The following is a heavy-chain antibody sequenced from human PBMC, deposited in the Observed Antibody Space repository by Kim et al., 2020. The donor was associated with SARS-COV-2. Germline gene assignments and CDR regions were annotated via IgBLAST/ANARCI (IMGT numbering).Heavy chain of an antibody. D-gene: IGHD6-6*01. Sequence: KPSLNSRVTISMDPTKNQFSLKLASVTAVDTAVYFCARGGTTQLAQVWGQGTLVTVSS. CDR3: ARGGTTQLAQV. J-gene: IGHJ4*02. V-gene: IGHV4-59*09.